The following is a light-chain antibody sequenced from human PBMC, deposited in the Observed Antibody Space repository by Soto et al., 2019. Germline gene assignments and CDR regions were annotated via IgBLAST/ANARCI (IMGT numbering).Light chain of an antibody. CDR2: EAS. CDR3: QQGTSWPLT. Sequence: EIVLTQSPATLSLSPGERATLSCRASQSVGSALAWYQQKPGQAPSLLIYEASDRATGIPARFSGSGSGTDFTLTISSLEPEDFALHYCQQGTSWPLTFGGGTKVEIK. J-gene: IGKJ4*01. CDR1: QSVGSA. V-gene: IGKV3-11*01.